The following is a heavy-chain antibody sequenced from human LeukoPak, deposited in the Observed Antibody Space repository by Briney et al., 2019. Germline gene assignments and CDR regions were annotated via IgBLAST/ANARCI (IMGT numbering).Heavy chain of an antibody. CDR2: FDPEDGET. CDR3: ASLGRMYQLLYAFDI. J-gene: IGHJ3*02. D-gene: IGHD2-2*01. Sequence: ASVKVSCKVSGYTLTLLSMHWVRQAPGKGLEWMGGFDPEDGETIYAQKFQGRVTMTEDTSTDTAYMELSSLRSEDTAVYYCASLGRMYQLLYAFDIWGQGTMVTVSS. CDR1: GYTLTLLS. V-gene: IGHV1-24*01.